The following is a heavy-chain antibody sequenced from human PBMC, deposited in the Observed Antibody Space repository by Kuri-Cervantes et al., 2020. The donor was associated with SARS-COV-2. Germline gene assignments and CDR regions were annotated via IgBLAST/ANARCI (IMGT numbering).Heavy chain of an antibody. D-gene: IGHD3-9*01. Sequence: GESLKISCAASGFTFSSYAMNWVRQAPGKGLEWVSYISSSSSTIYYADSVKGRLTISRDNAKNSLYLQMNSLRDEDTAVYYCARTYYDILTGYCPFDYWGQGTLVTVSS. J-gene: IGHJ4*02. CDR2: ISSSSSTI. CDR3: ARTYYDILTGYCPFDY. CDR1: GFTFSSYA. V-gene: IGHV3-48*02.